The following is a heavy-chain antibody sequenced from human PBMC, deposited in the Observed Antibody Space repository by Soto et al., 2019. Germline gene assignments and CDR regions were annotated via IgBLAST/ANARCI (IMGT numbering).Heavy chain of an antibody. D-gene: IGHD1-26*01. V-gene: IGHV3-11*01. CDR1: GFTLSDHY. Sequence: QVQLVESGGGLVKPGGSLRLSCAASGFTLSDHYMNWIRQAPGKGLEWLSYISSSGTTTHYADSVEGRFTISRDNAKNSLYLQRDSLRAEDTAVYYCARAEVGASRFDYWGQGILVAVSS. CDR3: ARAEVGASRFDY. J-gene: IGHJ4*02. CDR2: ISSSGTTT.